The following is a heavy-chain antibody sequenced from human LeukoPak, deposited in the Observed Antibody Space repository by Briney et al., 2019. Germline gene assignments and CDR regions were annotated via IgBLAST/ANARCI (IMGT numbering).Heavy chain of an antibody. CDR2: ISGSGGST. Sequence: GXSLRLSCAASGFTFSSYAMSWVRQAPGKGLEWVSAISGSGGSTYYADSVKGRFTISRENSKNTLYLQMNSVRAEDTAVYYCARQLGYCSDGSCYFDYWGQGTLVTVSS. CDR3: ARQLGYCSDGSCYFDY. J-gene: IGHJ4*02. CDR1: GFTFSSYA. D-gene: IGHD2-15*01. V-gene: IGHV3-23*01.